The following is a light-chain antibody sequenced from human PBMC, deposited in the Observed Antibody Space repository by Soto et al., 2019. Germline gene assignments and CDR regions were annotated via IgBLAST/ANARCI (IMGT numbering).Light chain of an antibody. CDR2: GVS. CDR1: QSISSRY. Sequence: EIVLTQSPGTLSLSPGERATLSCRASQSISSRYLAWYQQKPGQAPRLLMYGVSSRATGIPTRFSGSGSGTEFTLTIDSLQSEDFAIYFCQQYNNWPGTFGGGTKVDI. CDR3: QQYNNWPGT. J-gene: IGKJ4*01. V-gene: IGKV3-15*01.